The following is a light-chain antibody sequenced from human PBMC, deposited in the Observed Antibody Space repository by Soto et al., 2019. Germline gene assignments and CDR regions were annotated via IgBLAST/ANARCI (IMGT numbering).Light chain of an antibody. J-gene: IGKJ1*01. Sequence: DIQMTQSPSTLSASVGDRVTITCRASQSIDSWLAWYQQKPGIGPKLLISKASSLESGVPSRFSGSGSGTEFTLTISSLQPDDFATYSCQQYKGYPWTFGQGTKVEIK. V-gene: IGKV1-5*03. CDR1: QSIDSW. CDR2: KAS. CDR3: QQYKGYPWT.